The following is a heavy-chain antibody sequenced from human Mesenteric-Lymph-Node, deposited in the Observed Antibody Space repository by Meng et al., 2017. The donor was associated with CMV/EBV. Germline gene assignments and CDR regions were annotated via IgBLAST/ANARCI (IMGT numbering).Heavy chain of an antibody. D-gene: IGHD2-2*01. CDR3: ASSPVPAAERDY. Sequence: VSGGYISSSNWWSWVRQPPGKGLEWIGEIYHSGSTNYNPSLKSRVTISVDKSKNQFSLKLSSVTAADTAVYYCASSPVPAAERDYWGQGTLVTVSS. V-gene: IGHV4-4*02. J-gene: IGHJ4*02. CDR1: GGYISSSNW. CDR2: IYHSGST.